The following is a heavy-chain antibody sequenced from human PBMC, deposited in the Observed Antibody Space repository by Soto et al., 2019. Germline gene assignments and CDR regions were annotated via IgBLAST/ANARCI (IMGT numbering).Heavy chain of an antibody. J-gene: IGHJ4*02. D-gene: IGHD6-6*01. Sequence: GGSLRLSCAASGFTFSSYGMHWVRQAPGKGREWVAVIWDDGSNKYYEDSVKGRFTISRDNSKKTLYLQMNSLRAEDTAVYYCARDIYSSSYAWGQGTLVTVSS. CDR2: IWDDGSNK. V-gene: IGHV3-33*01. CDR1: GFTFSSYG. CDR3: ARDIYSSSYA.